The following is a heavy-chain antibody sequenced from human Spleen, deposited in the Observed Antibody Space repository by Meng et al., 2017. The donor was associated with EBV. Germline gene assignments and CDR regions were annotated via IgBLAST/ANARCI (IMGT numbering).Heavy chain of an antibody. V-gene: IGHV4-34*01. J-gene: IGHJ4*02. CDR3: ARGPYYE. D-gene: IGHD1-26*01. CDR1: GGSFSSYY. CDR2: INQSGSI. Sequence: QVQLHQWGAGLLKPSETLSLTCAVSGGSFSSYYWSWIRQPPGKGLEWIGEINQSGSIYYNPSLMGRVTISGDTSRNQFSLKLISVTAADTAVYYCARGPYYEWGQGTLVTVSS.